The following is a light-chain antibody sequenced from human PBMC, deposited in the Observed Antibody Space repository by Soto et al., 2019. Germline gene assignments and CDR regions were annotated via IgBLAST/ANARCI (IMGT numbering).Light chain of an antibody. CDR2: AAS. V-gene: IGKV1-8*01. J-gene: IGKJ3*01. Sequence: AIRMTQSPSSFSASTGDRVTITCRASQGISSYLAWYQQKPGKAPKLLIYAASTLQSGVPSRFSGSGSGTDFTLTISCRQSEDVATYYCQQYYSYPLVTFGPGTKVDIK. CDR3: QQYYSYPLVT. CDR1: QGISSY.